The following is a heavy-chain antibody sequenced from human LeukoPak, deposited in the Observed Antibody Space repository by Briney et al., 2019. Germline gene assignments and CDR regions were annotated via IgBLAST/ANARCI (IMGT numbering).Heavy chain of an antibody. CDR1: GGSISTYY. CDR2: IYYSGST. J-gene: IGHJ4*02. CDR3: ARLQSGYSSGWHFDY. Sequence: KPSETLSLTCTVSGGSISTYYWSWIRQPPGKGLEWIGYIYYSGSTNYNPSLKSRVTISVDTSKNQFSLKLSSVTAADTAVYYCARLQSGYSSGWHFDYWGQGTLVTVS. D-gene: IGHD6-19*01. V-gene: IGHV4-59*08.